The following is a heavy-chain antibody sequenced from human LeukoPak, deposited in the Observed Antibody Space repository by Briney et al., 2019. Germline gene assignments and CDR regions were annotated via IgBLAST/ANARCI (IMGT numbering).Heavy chain of an antibody. V-gene: IGHV3-11*01. Sequence: GGSLRLSCAASGFTFSDDYISWIRQAPGKGLEWVSYISSSGSTISYADSVKGRFTISRDNAKNSLYLQMNSLRAEDTAVYYCARAAGGSIMIIDYWGQGTLVTVSS. CDR3: ARAAGGSIMIIDY. CDR1: GFTFSDDY. D-gene: IGHD3-16*01. J-gene: IGHJ4*02. CDR2: ISSSGSTI.